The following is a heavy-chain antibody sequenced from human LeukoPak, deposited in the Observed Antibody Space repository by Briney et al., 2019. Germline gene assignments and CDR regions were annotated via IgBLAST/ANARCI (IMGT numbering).Heavy chain of an antibody. V-gene: IGHV1-69*13. CDR1: GGIFSSYA. CDR3: AQYYDFWRRLYYMDV. J-gene: IGHJ6*03. Sequence: AVKVSCKACGGIFSSYAISGVRQAPGRGREGMGGIIPIFCTANYAQKFQGRVTITADESTSTAYMELSSLRSEDTAVYYCAQYYDFWRRLYYMDVWGKGTTVRVSS. CDR2: IIPIFCTA. D-gene: IGHD3-3*01.